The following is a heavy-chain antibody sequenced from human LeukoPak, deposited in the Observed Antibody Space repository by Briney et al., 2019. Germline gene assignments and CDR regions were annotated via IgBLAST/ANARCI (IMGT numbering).Heavy chain of an antibody. CDR1: GYTFTSYG. J-gene: IGHJ4*02. CDR3: AREMATIVNQFDY. V-gene: IGHV1-18*01. D-gene: IGHD5-24*01. CDR2: ISPYNGNT. Sequence: ASVKVSCKASGYTFTSYGIIWVRQAPGQGLEWMGWISPYNGNTNYAQNLQGRVTMTTDTSTTTAYMELRSLRSDDTAVHYCAREMATIVNQFDYWGQGTLVTVSS.